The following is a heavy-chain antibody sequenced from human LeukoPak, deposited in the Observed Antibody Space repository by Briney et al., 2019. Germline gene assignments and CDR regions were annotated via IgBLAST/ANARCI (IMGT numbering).Heavy chain of an antibody. V-gene: IGHV4-34*01. Sequence: SETLSLTCAVYGGSFSGYYWSWIRQPPGKGLEWIGEINHSGSTNYNPSLQSRVTISADTSKNQFSLNLRSVIAADKAVYYCTRGLRLGYCSGGSCYYWFDPWGQGTRVTVSS. D-gene: IGHD2-15*01. CDR3: TRGLRLGYCSGGSCYYWFDP. CDR1: GGSFSGYY. CDR2: INHSGST. J-gene: IGHJ5*02.